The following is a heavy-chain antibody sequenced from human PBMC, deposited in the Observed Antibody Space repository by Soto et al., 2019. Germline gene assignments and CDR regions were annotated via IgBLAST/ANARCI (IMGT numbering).Heavy chain of an antibody. CDR1: GFTFSSYG. CDR2: ISYDGSNK. V-gene: IGHV3-30*18. J-gene: IGHJ4*02. D-gene: IGHD2-15*01. Sequence: AGGSLRLSCAASGFTFSSYGMHWVRQAPGKGLEWVAVISYDGSNKYYADSVKGRFTISRDNSKNTLYLQMNSLRAEDTAVYYCAKFSVAKYDYWGQGTLVTVSS. CDR3: AKFSVAKYDY.